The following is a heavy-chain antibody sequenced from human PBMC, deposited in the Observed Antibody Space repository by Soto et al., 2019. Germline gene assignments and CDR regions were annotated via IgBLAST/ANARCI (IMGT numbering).Heavy chain of an antibody. CDR2: IIPIFGTA. J-gene: IGHJ6*02. CDR1: GGTFSSYA. CDR3: ARDNRVAAAGTVYYGMDV. V-gene: IGHV1-69*13. D-gene: IGHD6-13*01. Sequence: SVKVSCKASGGTFSSYAISWVRQAPGQGLEWMGGIIPIFGTANYAQKFQGRVTITADESTSTAYMELSSLRSEDTAVYYCARDNRVAAAGTVYYGMDVWGQGTTVTVSS.